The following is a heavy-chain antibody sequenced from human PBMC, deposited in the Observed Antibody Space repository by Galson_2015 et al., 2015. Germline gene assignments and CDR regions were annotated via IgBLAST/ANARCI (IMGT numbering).Heavy chain of an antibody. CDR1: GGSISSYY. CDR3: ARVLPAFTIFGVVIEKKNWFDP. V-gene: IGHV4-59*01. Sequence: ETLSLTCTVSGGSISSYYWSWIRQPPGKGLEWIGYIYYSGSTNYNPSLKSRVTISVDTSKNQFSLKLSSVTAADTAVYYCARVLPAFTIFGVVIEKKNWFDPWGQGTLVTVSS. CDR2: IYYSGST. D-gene: IGHD3-3*01. J-gene: IGHJ5*02.